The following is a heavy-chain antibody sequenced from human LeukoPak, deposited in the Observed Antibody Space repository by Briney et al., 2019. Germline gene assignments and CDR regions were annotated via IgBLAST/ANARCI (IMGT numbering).Heavy chain of an antibody. CDR2: ISGSGGST. V-gene: IGHV3-23*01. Sequence: TGGSLRLSCEVSGFSFSNFAMSWVRQAAGKGLEWVSAISGSGGSTYYAGSVQGRFTISRDNSKNTLYLQMNSLRAEDTAVYYCASPGPYYDILTGYEGMDVWGQGTTVTVSS. CDR1: GFSFSNFA. J-gene: IGHJ6*02. D-gene: IGHD3-9*01. CDR3: ASPGPYYDILTGYEGMDV.